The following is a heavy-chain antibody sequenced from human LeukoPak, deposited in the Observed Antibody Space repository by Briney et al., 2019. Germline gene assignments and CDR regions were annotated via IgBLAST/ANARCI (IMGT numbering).Heavy chain of an antibody. V-gene: IGHV1-24*01. Sequence: ASVKVSCKVSGYTLTELSMHWVRQAPGKGLEWMGDFDPEDGETIYAQKFQGRVTMTEDTSTDTAYMELSSLRSEDTAVYYCATGPVRCSSTSCYAIFDYWGQGTLVTVSS. CDR2: FDPEDGET. CDR3: ATGPVRCSSTSCYAIFDY. J-gene: IGHJ4*02. D-gene: IGHD2-2*01. CDR1: GYTLTELS.